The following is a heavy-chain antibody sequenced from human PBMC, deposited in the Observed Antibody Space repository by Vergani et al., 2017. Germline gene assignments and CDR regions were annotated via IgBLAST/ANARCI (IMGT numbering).Heavy chain of an antibody. D-gene: IGHD2-2*01. J-gene: IGHJ3*02. CDR2: IKQDGSEK. V-gene: IGHV3-7*04. CDR1: GFTFSSYW. Sequence: EVQLVESGGGLVQPGGSLRLSCAASGFTFSSYWMSWVRQAPGKGLEWVANIKQDGSEKYYVDSVKGRFTISSDNAKNSLYLQMNSLRAEDTAVYYCARAVVPAAMDDAFDIWGQGTMVTVSS. CDR3: ARAVVPAAMDDAFDI.